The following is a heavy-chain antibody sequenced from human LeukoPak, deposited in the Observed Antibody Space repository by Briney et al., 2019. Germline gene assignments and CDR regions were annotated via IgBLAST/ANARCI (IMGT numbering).Heavy chain of an antibody. J-gene: IGHJ4*02. CDR1: GFTFSSYS. CDR3: ARDVGYCSGGSCYSWIY. V-gene: IGHV3-21*01. CDR2: ISSSSSYI. D-gene: IGHD2-15*01. Sequence: GGSLRLSCAASGFTFSSYSMNWVRQAPGKGLEWFSSISSSSSYIYCADSVKGRFTISRDNAKNSLYLQMNSLRAEDTAVYYCARDVGYCSGGSCYSWIYWGQGTLVTVSS.